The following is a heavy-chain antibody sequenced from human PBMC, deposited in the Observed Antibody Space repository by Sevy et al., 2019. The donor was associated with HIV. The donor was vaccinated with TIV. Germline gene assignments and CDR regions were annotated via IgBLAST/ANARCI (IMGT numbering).Heavy chain of an antibody. Sequence: GESLKISCKGSGYSFPSYWIGWVRQIPGKGLEWMGIIYPGDSDTRYSPSFQGQVTISADKSISTAYLQWSSLKASDTAMYYCARLASDYYYGMDVWGQGTTVTVSS. CDR1: GYSFPSYW. V-gene: IGHV5-51*01. CDR3: ARLASDYYYGMDV. CDR2: IYPGDSDT. J-gene: IGHJ6*02.